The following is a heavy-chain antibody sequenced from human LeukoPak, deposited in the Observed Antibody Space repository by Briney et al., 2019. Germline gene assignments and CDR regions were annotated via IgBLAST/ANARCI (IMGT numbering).Heavy chain of an antibody. J-gene: IGHJ5*02. CDR2: IYYSGST. V-gene: IGHV4-39*01. CDR3: ASQSVRGFDP. Sequence: TETLSLTCTVSGGSISSSDYYWGWIRQPPGKGLEWIGSIYYSGSTYYNPSLKSRVTISVDTSKNQFSLRLSSVIATDTAVYYCASQSVRGFDPWGQGTQVTVSS. CDR1: GGSISSSDYY.